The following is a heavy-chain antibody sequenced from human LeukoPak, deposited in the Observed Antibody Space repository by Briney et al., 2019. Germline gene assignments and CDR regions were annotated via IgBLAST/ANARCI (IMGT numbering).Heavy chain of an antibody. D-gene: IGHD3-16*01. V-gene: IGHV3-74*01. J-gene: IGHJ4*02. CDR2: INPAGSVT. CDR1: GFTISSYW. Sequence: PGGSLRLSCAASGFTISSYWMHWVGQAPGKGLVWVSRINPAGSVTNHADSVRGRFTISRDTATNTLYLEMNSLRAEDTAVYYCSRDFVGAEDHWGQGTLVTVSS. CDR3: SRDFVGAEDH.